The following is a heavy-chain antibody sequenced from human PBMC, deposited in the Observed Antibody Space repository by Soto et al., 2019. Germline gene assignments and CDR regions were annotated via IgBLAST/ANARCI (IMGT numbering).Heavy chain of an antibody. J-gene: IGHJ6*02. CDR1: GYRFETYG. Sequence: ASVKVSCKASGYRFETYGMTWVRQAPGQGLEWMGWISAYSVDTYNAQMFQDRVTMTTDTSTGAAYMELRGLRSDDTAVYYCARGHEVIRGALDVWGQGTTVTVSS. V-gene: IGHV1-18*01. D-gene: IGHD2-21*01. CDR2: ISAYSVDT. CDR3: ARGHEVIRGALDV.